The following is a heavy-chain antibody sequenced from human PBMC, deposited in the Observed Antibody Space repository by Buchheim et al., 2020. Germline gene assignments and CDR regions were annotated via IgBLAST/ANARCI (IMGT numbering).Heavy chain of an antibody. J-gene: IGHJ5*02. CDR3: ARVSYDDYDYRVFAP. CDR1: GGSIRNYY. V-gene: IGHV4-59*01. Sequence: QVQLQESGPGLVKSSETLSLTCTVSGGSIRNYYWSWIRQPPGKGLEWIGHIFYTGNTAYNPSLKSRVPITLHSSRKQFSLKLRSVTVTDTAIYYCARVSYDDYDYRVFAPWGQGTL. CDR2: IFYTGNT. D-gene: IGHD3-22*01.